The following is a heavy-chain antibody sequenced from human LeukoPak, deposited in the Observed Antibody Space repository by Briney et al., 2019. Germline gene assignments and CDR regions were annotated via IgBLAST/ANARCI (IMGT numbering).Heavy chain of an antibody. V-gene: IGHV1-18*01. CDR2: ISGDKGPT. CDR3: TVAGPRPIHFDY. D-gene: IGHD6-19*01. J-gene: IGHJ4*02. Sequence: GASVKVSCKASGYPFANFAISWVRQARGQGLEWVGWISGDKGPTYYAPKLQGRVTLTTDTSTSTAYMELSSLRSEDTAVYYCTVAGPRPIHFDYWGQGTLVTVSS. CDR1: GYPFANFA.